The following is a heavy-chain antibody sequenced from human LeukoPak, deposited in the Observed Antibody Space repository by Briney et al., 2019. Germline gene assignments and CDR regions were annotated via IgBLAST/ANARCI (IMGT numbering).Heavy chain of an antibody. D-gene: IGHD3-10*01. Sequence: SETLSLTCTVSGGSISSYYWSRIRQPAGKGLEWIGRIYTSGSTNYNPSLKSRVTMSVDTSKNQFSLKLSSVTAADTAVYYCAKDTGLWFGELLAHLFDYWGQGTLVTVSS. CDR3: AKDTGLWFGELLAHLFDY. CDR2: IYTSGST. CDR1: GGSISSYY. V-gene: IGHV4-4*07. J-gene: IGHJ4*02.